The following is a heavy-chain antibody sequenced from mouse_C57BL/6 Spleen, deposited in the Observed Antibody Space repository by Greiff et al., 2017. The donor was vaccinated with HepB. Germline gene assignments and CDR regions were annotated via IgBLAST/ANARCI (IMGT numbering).Heavy chain of an antibody. D-gene: IGHD1-1*01. CDR1: GFTFSDYG. J-gene: IGHJ4*01. V-gene: IGHV5-17*01. CDR2: ISSGSSTI. Sequence: EVQLVESGGGLVKPGGSLKLSCAASGFTFSDYGMHWVRQAPEKGLEWVAYISSGSSTIYYADTVKGRFTISRDNAKNTLFLQMTSLRSEDTAMYYCARRVTTVLAPSMDYWGQGTSVTVSS. CDR3: ARRVTTVLAPSMDY.